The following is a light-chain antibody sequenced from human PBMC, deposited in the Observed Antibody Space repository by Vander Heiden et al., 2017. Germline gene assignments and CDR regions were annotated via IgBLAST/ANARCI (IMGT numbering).Light chain of an antibody. CDR1: QSVSSN. Sequence: TLSVSPGERATLSCRASQSVSSNLAWYQQKPGQATRLLIYGASTRATGIPARFSGSGSGTEFTLTISSLQSEDFAVYYWQQYNNWPPYTFGQGTKMEIK. V-gene: IGKV3-15*01. CDR3: QQYNNWPPYT. CDR2: GAS. J-gene: IGKJ2*01.